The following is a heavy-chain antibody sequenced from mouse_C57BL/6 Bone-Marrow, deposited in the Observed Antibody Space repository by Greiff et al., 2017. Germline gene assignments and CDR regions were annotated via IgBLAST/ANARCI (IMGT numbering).Heavy chain of an antibody. CDR1: GYTFTGYW. Sequence: QVQLQQSGAELMKPGASVKLSCKATGYTFTGYWIEWVKQRPGHGLEWIGEHLPGSGSTNYNEKFKGKASFIADTSSYTAYMQLRSLTTEDSAIYYCAKIYDYDWFAYWDQGTLVPVSA. V-gene: IGHV1-9*01. CDR2: HLPGSGST. CDR3: AKIYDYDWFAY. J-gene: IGHJ3*01. D-gene: IGHD2-4*01.